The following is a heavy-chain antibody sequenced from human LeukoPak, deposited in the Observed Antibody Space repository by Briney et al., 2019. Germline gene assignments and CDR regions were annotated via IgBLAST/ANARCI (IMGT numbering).Heavy chain of an antibody. CDR3: AREPDYYYGMDV. J-gene: IGHJ6*04. V-gene: IGHV4-59*01. CDR2: IYYSGST. CDR1: GGSLSSYY. Sequence: SETLSLTCTVSGGSLSSYYWSWIRQPPGKGLEGIGYIYYSGSTNYNPSLKSRVTISVDTSKNQFSLKLSSVTAADTAVYYCAREPDYYYGMDVWGKGTTVTVSS.